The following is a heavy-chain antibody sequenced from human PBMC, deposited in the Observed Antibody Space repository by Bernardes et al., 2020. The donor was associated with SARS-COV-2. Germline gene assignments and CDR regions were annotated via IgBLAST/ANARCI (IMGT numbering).Heavy chain of an antibody. CDR2: MSYDGSNK. CDR1: GFTFSSYA. CDR3: AREERGSSWYRRWFDS. V-gene: IGHV3-30*01. D-gene: IGHD6-13*01. Sequence: GGSLRLSCAASGFTFSSYAMHWVRQAPGKGLEWVAVMSYDGSNKYYADSVKGRFTISRDNSKNTLYLQMNSLRGEDTAVYYCAREERGSSWYRRWFDSWGQGTLVTVSS. J-gene: IGHJ5*01.